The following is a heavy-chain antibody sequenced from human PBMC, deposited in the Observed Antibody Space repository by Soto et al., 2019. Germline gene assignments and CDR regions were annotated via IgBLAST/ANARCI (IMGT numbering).Heavy chain of an antibody. D-gene: IGHD2-2*01. J-gene: IGHJ4*02. CDR3: ARGPGTSYFDY. CDR2: IWSGGSNE. CDR1: GFTFSSYG. V-gene: IGHV3-33*01. Sequence: QVQLVESGGGVVQPGRSLRLSCAASGFTFSSYGMHWVRQAPGKGLEWVAVIWSGGSNENYADSVKGRFTISRDNSKNMLYIQMNSLRAEDTAVYYCARGPGTSYFDYWGQGSLVTVSS.